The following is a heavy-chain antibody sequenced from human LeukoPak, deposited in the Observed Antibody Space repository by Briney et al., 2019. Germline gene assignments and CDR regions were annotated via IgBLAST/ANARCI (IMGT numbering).Heavy chain of an antibody. J-gene: IGHJ4*02. CDR3: ASGAGLDYFDY. CDR2: IYYSGNT. D-gene: IGHD1-14*01. Sequence: SETLSLTCTVSGGSISSSSYYWGWIRQPPGKGLEWIGSIYYSGNTYYTPSLKSRVTISVDTSKNQFSLKLSSVTAADTAVYYCASGAGLDYFDYWGQGTLVTVSS. CDR1: GGSISSSSYY. V-gene: IGHV4-39*01.